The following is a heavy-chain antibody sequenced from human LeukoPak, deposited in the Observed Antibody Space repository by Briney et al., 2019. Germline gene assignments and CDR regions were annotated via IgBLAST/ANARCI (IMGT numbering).Heavy chain of an antibody. CDR2: INSDGSST. D-gene: IGHD3-22*01. V-gene: IGHV3-74*01. J-gene: IGHJ4*02. CDR1: GFTFDDYA. CDR3: ARALLRHYDSSGYYS. Sequence: GRSLRLSCAASGFTFDDYAMHWVRQAPGKGLVWVSRINSDGSSTSYADSVKGRFTISRDNAKNTLYLQMNSLRAEDTAVYYCARALLRHYDSSGYYSWGQGTLVTVSS.